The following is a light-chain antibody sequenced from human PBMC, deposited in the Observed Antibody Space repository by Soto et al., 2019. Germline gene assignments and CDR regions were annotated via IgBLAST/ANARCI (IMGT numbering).Light chain of an antibody. CDR2: DAS. CDR1: QTISTW. V-gene: IGKV1-5*01. Sequence: DIQMTQSPSTLSASVGDRVTITCRASQTISTWLAWYQQRPGTAPKALIYDASNLESGVPSRFSGSGSGTQFTLTISSLQPGDFATYYCQQYNSYPGTFGQGTKVEIK. CDR3: QQYNSYPGT. J-gene: IGKJ1*01.